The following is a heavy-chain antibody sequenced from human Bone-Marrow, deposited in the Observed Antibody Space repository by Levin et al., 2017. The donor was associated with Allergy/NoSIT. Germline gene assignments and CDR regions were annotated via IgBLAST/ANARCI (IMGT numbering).Heavy chain of an antibody. CDR1: GFTFSDYA. J-gene: IGHJ4*02. D-gene: IGHD1-1*01. CDR3: KRNDRSSRGGNPDF. V-gene: IGHV3-23*01. CDR2: IGGSGVST. Sequence: GESLKISCETSGFTFSDYAMSWVRQAPGKGLEWVSTIGGSGVSTFYADSVKGRFTISRDSSKNTLYLQMNTLRVEDTAVYYCKRNDRSSRGGNPDFWGQGTLVSVSS.